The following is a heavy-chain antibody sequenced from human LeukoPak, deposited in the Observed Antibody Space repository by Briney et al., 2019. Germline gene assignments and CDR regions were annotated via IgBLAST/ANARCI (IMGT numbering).Heavy chain of an antibody. CDR3: ASLYDYGGNSDFDY. CDR2: IKQDGSEK. CDR1: GFTFSSYW. D-gene: IGHD4-23*01. V-gene: IGHV3-7*01. Sequence: GGSLRLSCAASGFTFSSYWMTWVRQAPGKGLEWVANIKQDGSEKYYVDSVKGRFTISRDNARNSLYLQMNSLRAEDTAVYYCASLYDYGGNSDFDYWGQGTLVAVSS. J-gene: IGHJ4*02.